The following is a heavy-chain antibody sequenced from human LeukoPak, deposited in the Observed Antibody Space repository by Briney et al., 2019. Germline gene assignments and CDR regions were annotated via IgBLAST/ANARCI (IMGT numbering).Heavy chain of an antibody. D-gene: IGHD2-2*01. J-gene: IGHJ1*01. V-gene: IGHV4-4*07. Sequence: SETLPLTCNVSGGSMKNFYWTWIRQSAGKGLEWIGRMYGSGTTTNQNPSLEGRVTMSVDTSKNQFSLDLSSVTAADTAVYYCAREHLYGSSWGFHHGGQGPLVTVSS. CDR2: MYGSGTT. CDR3: AREHLYGSSWGFHH. CDR1: GGSMKNFY.